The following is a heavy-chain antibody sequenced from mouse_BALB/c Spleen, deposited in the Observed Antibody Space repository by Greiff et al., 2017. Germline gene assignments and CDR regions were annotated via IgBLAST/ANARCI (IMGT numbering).Heavy chain of an antibody. Sequence: VQLQQSGPELVKPGASVKISCKASGYSFTGYFMNWVMQSHGKSLEWIGRINPYNGDTFYNQKFKGKATLTVDKSSSTAHMELRSLASEDSAVYYCARDGYYGSSPWFAYWGQGTLVTVSA. V-gene: IGHV1-20*02. CDR3: ARDGYYGSSPWFAY. CDR2: INPYNGDT. CDR1: GYSFTGYF. J-gene: IGHJ3*01. D-gene: IGHD1-1*01.